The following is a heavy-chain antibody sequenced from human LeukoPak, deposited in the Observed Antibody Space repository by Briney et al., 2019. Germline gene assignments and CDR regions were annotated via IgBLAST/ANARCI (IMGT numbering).Heavy chain of an antibody. CDR3: ARASGSYGSGSYYYYGMDI. Sequence: KPSETLSLTCAVSGYSISSGYYWGWIRQPPWKGLEWIGSIFHSGSTYYNPSLKSRVNMSVDTSKNQISLKLSSVTAADTAVYYCARASGSYGSGSYYYYGMDIWGKGTTVTVSS. V-gene: IGHV4-38-2*01. CDR2: IFHSGST. J-gene: IGHJ6*04. CDR1: GYSISSGYY. D-gene: IGHD3-10*01.